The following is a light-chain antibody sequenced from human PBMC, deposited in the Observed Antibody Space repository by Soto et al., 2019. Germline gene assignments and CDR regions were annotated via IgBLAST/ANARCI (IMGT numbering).Light chain of an antibody. CDR2: DAS. Sequence: EIVLTQSPATLPLSPGERATLSCRASQSVSSSLGWYQQKPGQAPRLLIYDASNRAAGIPARFSGSGSGTDFTLTISSLESEDFAVYYCQQRSNWPLSNTFGQGTRLEIK. J-gene: IGKJ5*01. V-gene: IGKV3-11*01. CDR1: QSVSSS. CDR3: QQRSNWPLSNT.